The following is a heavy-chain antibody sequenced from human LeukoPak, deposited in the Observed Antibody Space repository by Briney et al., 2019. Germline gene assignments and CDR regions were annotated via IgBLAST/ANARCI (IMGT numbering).Heavy chain of an antibody. Sequence: SETLSLTCAVYGGSFSGYYWSWIRQPPGKGPEWIGEINHSGSTNYNPSLKSRVTISVDTSKNQFSLKLSSVTAADTAVYYCARAAENYYDSSGYYPPTYYFDYWGQGTLVTVSS. CDR1: GGSFSGYY. CDR3: ARAAENYYDSSGYYPPTYYFDY. V-gene: IGHV4-34*01. J-gene: IGHJ4*02. CDR2: INHSGST. D-gene: IGHD3-22*01.